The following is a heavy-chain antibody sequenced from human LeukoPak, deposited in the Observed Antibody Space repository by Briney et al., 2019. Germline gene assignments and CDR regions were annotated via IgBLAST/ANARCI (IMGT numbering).Heavy chain of an antibody. CDR1: GFTFSAYG. V-gene: IGHV3-30*04. CDR3: ARERRRDGYNYKDY. CDR2: ISCDGSYQ. J-gene: IGHJ4*02. D-gene: IGHD5-24*01. Sequence: GGSLRLSCAVSGFTFSAYGMHWVRQAPGKGLEWVAVISCDGSYQAYADSVKGRFTVFRDSSKNTLYLQLNSLRPEDTGLYYCARERRRDGYNYKDYWGQGTQVSVSS.